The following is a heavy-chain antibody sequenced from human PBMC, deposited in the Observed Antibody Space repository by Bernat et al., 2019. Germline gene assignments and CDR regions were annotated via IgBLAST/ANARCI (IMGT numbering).Heavy chain of an antibody. J-gene: IGHJ6*02. D-gene: IGHD3-9*01. CDR3: ARDWAGETRVLRYFDWDGMDV. Sequence: QVQLVQSGAEVKKPGASVKVSCKASGYTFTSYGISWVRQAPGQGLEWMGWISAYNGNTNYAQKLQGRVTMTTDTSTSTAYMELRSLRSDDTAVYYCARDWAGETRVLRYFDWDGMDVWGQGTTVTVSS. V-gene: IGHV1-18*01. CDR2: ISAYNGNT. CDR1: GYTFTSYG.